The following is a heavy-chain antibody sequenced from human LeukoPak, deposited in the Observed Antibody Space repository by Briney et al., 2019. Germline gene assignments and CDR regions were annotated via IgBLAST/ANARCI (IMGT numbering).Heavy chain of an antibody. CDR1: GFTLSKFG. J-gene: IGHJ4*02. CDR3: AKDTEDYGALDY. CDR2: ISYDGSDK. Sequence: GGSLRLSCAASGFTLSKFGLHWVRQAPGKGLEWLAAISYDGSDKYYVDSVKGRFTISRDNSKNTLYLQMSSLRAEDTAVYYCAKDTEDYGALDYWGQGTLVTVSS. V-gene: IGHV3-30*18. D-gene: IGHD4-17*01.